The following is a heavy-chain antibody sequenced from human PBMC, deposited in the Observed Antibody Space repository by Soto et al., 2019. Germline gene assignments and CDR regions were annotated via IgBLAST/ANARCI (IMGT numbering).Heavy chain of an antibody. CDR3: VKWHTSNFDSLPFTGFDF. V-gene: IGHV3-23*01. D-gene: IGHD3-22*01. CDR2: MSGDGRT. CDR1: GFTFSDPV. Sequence: GGSLLLPCVGSGFTFSDPVMALVRPAPGKGLEWLSVMSGDGRTRYALSVTGRFTISRDNSKNTLYLQMRSLRAEDAAAYYCVKWHTSNFDSLPFTGFDFWGQGTQVTVSS. J-gene: IGHJ4*02.